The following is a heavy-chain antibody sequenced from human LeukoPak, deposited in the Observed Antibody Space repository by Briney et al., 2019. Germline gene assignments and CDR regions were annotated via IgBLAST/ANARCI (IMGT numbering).Heavy chain of an antibody. V-gene: IGHV3-48*04. D-gene: IGHD3-10*01. CDR3: ARDPLWFGEPYYFDY. J-gene: IGHJ4*02. CDR1: GFNLSRRW. Sequence: PPGGSLRLSCGVCGFNLSRRWMRWVRQAPGKGVEWGSYITSSSSTIYYADSVKGRFTISRDNAKNSLYLQMNSLRAEPTAVYYCARDPLWFGEPYYFDYWGQGTLVTVSS. CDR2: ITSSSSTI.